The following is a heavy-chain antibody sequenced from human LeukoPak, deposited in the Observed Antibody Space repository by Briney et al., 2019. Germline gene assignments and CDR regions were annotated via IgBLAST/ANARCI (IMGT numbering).Heavy chain of an antibody. J-gene: IGHJ3*02. CDR1: GFTFSSYA. V-gene: IGHV3-48*01. CDR3: ARTRTMIVLGHAFDI. D-gene: IGHD3-22*01. CDR2: ISSSSSTI. Sequence: PGRSLRLSCAASGFTFSSYAMSWVRQAPGKGLEWVSYISSSSSTIYYADSVKGRFTISRDNAKNSLYLQMNSLRAEDTAVYYCARTRTMIVLGHAFDIWGQGTMVTVSS.